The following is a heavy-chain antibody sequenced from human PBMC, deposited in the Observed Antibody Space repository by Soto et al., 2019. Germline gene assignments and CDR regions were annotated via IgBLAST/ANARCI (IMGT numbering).Heavy chain of an antibody. CDR2: ISRDGGTN. J-gene: IGHJ4*02. V-gene: IGHV3-30*03. Sequence: QVQLVESGGGVVQPGRSLRLSCAVSGFTVSTYGMHWVRQAPGKGLEWVAVISRDGGTNYYADSVKGQFTISRDNSRNTLFLEMNSLRGDDMAVYYCTGEVASGYWGQGPLVTVSS. CDR1: GFTVSTYG. D-gene: IGHD3-10*01. CDR3: TGEVASGY.